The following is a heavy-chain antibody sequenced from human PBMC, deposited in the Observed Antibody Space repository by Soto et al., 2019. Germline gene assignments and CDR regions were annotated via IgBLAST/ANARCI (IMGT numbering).Heavy chain of an antibody. CDR2: MNPNTSDT. CDR1: GYTFTGYD. J-gene: IGHJ6*02. D-gene: IGHD3-3*01. CDR3: ARGKRRLYYDFWSYAMDV. V-gene: IGHV1-8*01. Sequence: GAAVKVSCKASGYTFTGYDINWVRQATGHGLEWMGWMNPNTSDTAYAQKFQGRVTMTRNTSISTAYMELSSLRSEDTAVYYCARGKRRLYYDFWSYAMDVWGQGTTVTVSS.